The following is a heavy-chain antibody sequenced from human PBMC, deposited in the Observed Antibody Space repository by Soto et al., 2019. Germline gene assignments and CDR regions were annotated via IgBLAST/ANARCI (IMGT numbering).Heavy chain of an antibody. CDR3: TTPKSPRIY. CDR1: GFTLSGSA. D-gene: IGHD2-21*01. V-gene: IGHV3-73*01. CDR2: IRTKANNYAT. Sequence: GGSLRLSCAASGFTLSGSAIHWVRQASGKGLEWVGRIRTKANNYATAFGASVKGSFTISRDDSKNTAYLQMNSLKIEDTAVYYCTTPKSPRIYWAQGTTVPVSS. J-gene: IGHJ6*01.